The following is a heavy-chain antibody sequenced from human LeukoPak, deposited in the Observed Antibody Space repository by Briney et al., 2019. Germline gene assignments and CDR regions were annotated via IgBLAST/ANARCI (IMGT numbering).Heavy chain of an antibody. CDR1: GESFSGFY. Sequence: SETLSLTCGVYGESFSGFYWSWIRQTPGKGLQWIGEINHSGDINYNPSLESRVTISVDTSKRQFSLRLSSVTAADTAVYYCARASRDTAMVSRSDFWGQGTLVTVSS. D-gene: IGHD5-18*01. J-gene: IGHJ4*02. V-gene: IGHV4-34*01. CDR3: ARASRDTAMVSRSDF. CDR2: INHSGDI.